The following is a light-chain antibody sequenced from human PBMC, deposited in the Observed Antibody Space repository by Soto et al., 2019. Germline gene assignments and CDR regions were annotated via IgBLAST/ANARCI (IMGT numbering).Light chain of an antibody. CDR2: GAS. V-gene: IGKV3-15*01. CDR1: QSVSSN. CDR3: QQYDILPLT. J-gene: IGKJ1*01. Sequence: EIVITQSPDTLSVSPGEKATLSCRASQSVSSNLAWYQQKPGQAPRLLIYGASTRATGITARYSGSGSGTDFTLTISSLQSADFAVYYCQQYDILPLTFGQGTMVDTK.